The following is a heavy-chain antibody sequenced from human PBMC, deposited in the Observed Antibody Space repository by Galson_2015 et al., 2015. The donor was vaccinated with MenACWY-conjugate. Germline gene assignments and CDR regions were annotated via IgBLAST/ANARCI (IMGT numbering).Heavy chain of an antibody. V-gene: IGHV5-51*01. J-gene: IGHJ4*02. CDR2: IFPADSDT. CDR1: GYRFSTNW. D-gene: IGHD6-19*01. CDR3: AMSTATGWYVRLDS. Sequence: SGAEVKKPGESLEISCKASGYRFSTNWIGWVRQMPGKDLEWMGIIFPADSDTRYSPSFQGQVTISADKSTSTAYLQWSSLRASDTAIYYCAMSTATGWYVRLDSWGQGTLVTVSS.